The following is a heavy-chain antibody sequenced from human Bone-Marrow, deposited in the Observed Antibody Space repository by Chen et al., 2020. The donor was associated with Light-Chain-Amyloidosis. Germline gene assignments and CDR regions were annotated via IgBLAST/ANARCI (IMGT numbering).Heavy chain of an antibody. CDR3: AKGSCYGDH. CDR2: ISGDASKT. CDR1: GFTFDDNA. D-gene: IGHD5-12*01. Sequence: EVQLVESGGGVVQPGGSLRLSCAASGFTFDDNAMHWVRQAPGRGLEWVSLISGDASKTYYADSVKGRFTISRDNSKNSLYLQMNSLRTEDTAFYYCAKGSCYGDHWGQGTLVTVSS. V-gene: IGHV3-43*02. J-gene: IGHJ4*02.